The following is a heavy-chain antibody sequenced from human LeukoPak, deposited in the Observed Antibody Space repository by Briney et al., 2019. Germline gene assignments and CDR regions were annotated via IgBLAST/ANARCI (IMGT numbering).Heavy chain of an antibody. J-gene: IGHJ4*02. Sequence: GGSLRLSCAASGFTFSSYWMHWVRQAPGKGLVWVSRISDGGSTTTYADSVKGRFTISRDNAKNTLYLQMNGLRAEDTAVYYCAKDPFYWGEYYFDYWGQGTLVTVSS. CDR1: GFTFSSYW. D-gene: IGHD2/OR15-2a*01. V-gene: IGHV3-74*01. CDR3: AKDPFYWGEYYFDY. CDR2: ISDGGSTT.